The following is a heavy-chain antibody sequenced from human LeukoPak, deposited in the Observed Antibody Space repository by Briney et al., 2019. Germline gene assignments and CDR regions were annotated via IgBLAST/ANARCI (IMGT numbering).Heavy chain of an antibody. J-gene: IGHJ4*02. CDR2: IYYSGST. Sequence: SSETLSLTCTVSAGSISSSSYYWGWIRQPPGKGLEWIGSIYYSGSTYYNPSLKSRVTISVDTSKNQFSLKLSSVTAADTAVYYCAALWGAYWGQGTLVTVSS. V-gene: IGHV4-39*01. CDR1: AGSISSSSYY. CDR3: AALWGAY. D-gene: IGHD3-16*01.